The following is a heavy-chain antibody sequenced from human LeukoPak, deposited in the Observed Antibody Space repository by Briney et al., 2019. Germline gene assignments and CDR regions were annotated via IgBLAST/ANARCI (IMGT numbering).Heavy chain of an antibody. CDR2: FDPEDGET. CDR1: GYTLTELS. V-gene: IGHV1-24*01. Sequence: GASVKVSCKVSGYTLTELSMHWVRQAPGKGLEWMGGFDPEDGETIYAQKFRGRVTMTEDTSTDTAYMELSSLRSEDTAVYYCARSGDYDILSWFDPWGQGTLVTVSS. J-gene: IGHJ5*02. D-gene: IGHD3-9*01. CDR3: ARSGDYDILSWFDP.